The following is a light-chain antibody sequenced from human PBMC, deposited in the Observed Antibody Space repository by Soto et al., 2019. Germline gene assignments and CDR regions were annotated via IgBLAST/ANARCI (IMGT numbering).Light chain of an antibody. Sequence: QSVLTQPPSVSGAPGQRVTISCTGTSSNIGAGSDVHWYQQLPGTAPRLLIYANSNRASGVPDRFSDSKSGTSASLDISGVQAEDEADYYCQTYDVSLSAGIFGGGTKLTVL. CDR1: SSNIGAGSD. J-gene: IGLJ2*01. V-gene: IGLV1-40*01. CDR2: ANS. CDR3: QTYDVSLSAGI.